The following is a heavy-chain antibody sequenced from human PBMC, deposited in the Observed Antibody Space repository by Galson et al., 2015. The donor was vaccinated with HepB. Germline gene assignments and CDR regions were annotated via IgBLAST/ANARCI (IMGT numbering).Heavy chain of an antibody. CDR3: ARGLDNYYDSSGYSGDYYYYGMDV. V-gene: IGHV1-18*01. J-gene: IGHJ6*02. CDR2: ISAYNGNT. D-gene: IGHD3-22*01. CDR1: GYTFTSYG. Sequence: SVKVSCKASGYTFTSYGISWVRQAPGQGLEWMGWISAYNGNTNYAQKLQGRVTMTTDTSTSTAYMELRSLRSDDTAVYYCARGLDNYYDSSGYSGDYYYYGMDVWGQGTTVTVSS.